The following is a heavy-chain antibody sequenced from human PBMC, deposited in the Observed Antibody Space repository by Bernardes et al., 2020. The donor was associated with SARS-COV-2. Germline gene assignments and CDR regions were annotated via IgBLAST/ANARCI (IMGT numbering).Heavy chain of an antibody. V-gene: IGHV3-9*01. Sequence: GGSLRLSCAASGFTFDDYAMHWVRQAPGKGLEWVSGISWNSGSIGYADSVKGRFTISRDNAKNSLYLQMNSLRAEDTALYYCAKVGTDVGDYWGQGTLVTVSS. CDR3: AKVGTDVGDY. CDR2: ISWNSGSI. J-gene: IGHJ4*02. CDR1: GFTFDDYA. D-gene: IGHD7-27*01.